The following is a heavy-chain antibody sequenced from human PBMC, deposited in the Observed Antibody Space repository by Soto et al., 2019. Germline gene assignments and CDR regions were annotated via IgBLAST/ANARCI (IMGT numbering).Heavy chain of an antibody. D-gene: IGHD3-10*01. V-gene: IGHV4-34*01. J-gene: IGHJ4*02. Sequence: QVHLQQWGAGLLKPSEILSLTCAVNGGAFNGYYWTWIRQSPGKGLQWIGEINHSGTVDYNPSLKSRVTFSIDTSKKQFSLTLTSVTAADTAVYYCARAGAALVRGSIGGFDYWGQGTLVTVSS. CDR2: INHSGTV. CDR1: GGAFNGYY. CDR3: ARAGAALVRGSIGGFDY.